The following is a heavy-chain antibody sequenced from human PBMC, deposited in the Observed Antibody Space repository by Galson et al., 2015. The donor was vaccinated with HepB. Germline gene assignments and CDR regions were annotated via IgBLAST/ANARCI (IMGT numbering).Heavy chain of an antibody. CDR1: GYTFTSYG. V-gene: IGHV1-18*04. Sequence: SVKVSCKASGYTFTSYGISWVRQAPGQGLEWMGWISAYNGNTNYAQKLQGRVTMTTDTSTSTAYMEVRSLRSDDTAVYYCAREGYCSGGSCSLGWFDPWGQGTLVTVSS. CDR2: ISAYNGNT. J-gene: IGHJ5*02. D-gene: IGHD2-15*01. CDR3: AREGYCSGGSCSLGWFDP.